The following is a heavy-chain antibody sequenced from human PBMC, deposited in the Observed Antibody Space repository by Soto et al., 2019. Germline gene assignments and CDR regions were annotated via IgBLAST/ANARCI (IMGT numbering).Heavy chain of an antibody. J-gene: IGHJ6*02. CDR1: GYSFTNYW. CDR2: IDPSDSYT. V-gene: IGHV5-10-1*01. Sequence: EVQLVQSGAEVKKPGESLRISCKGSGYSFTNYWITWVRQMPGKGLEWMGRIDPSDSYTNYSPSFQGHVTISADKSIXTXSXXWSSLKASDTAMYYCARYAGFSSGWYLARDYAMDVWGQGTTVTVSS. CDR3: ARYAGFSSGWYLARDYAMDV. D-gene: IGHD6-19*01.